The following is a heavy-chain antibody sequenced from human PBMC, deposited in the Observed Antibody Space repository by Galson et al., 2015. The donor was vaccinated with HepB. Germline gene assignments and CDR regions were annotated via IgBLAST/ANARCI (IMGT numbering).Heavy chain of an antibody. Sequence: SLRLSCAASGFTFSSYWMSWVRQAPGKGLEWVANIKQDGSEKYYVDSVKGRFTISRDNAKNSLYLQMNSLRAEDTAVYYCARGPPSWYDYYYYMDVWGKGTTVTVSS. CDR3: ARGPPSWYDYYYYMDV. J-gene: IGHJ6*03. CDR2: IKQDGSEK. D-gene: IGHD2-2*01. CDR1: GFTFSSYW. V-gene: IGHV3-7*03.